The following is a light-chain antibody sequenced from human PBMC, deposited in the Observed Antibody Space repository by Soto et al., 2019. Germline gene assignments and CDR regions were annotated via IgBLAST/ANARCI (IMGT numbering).Light chain of an antibody. V-gene: IGLV2-11*01. CDR3: CSYAGSYPYV. Sequence: QSVLAQPLSVSGSPGQSVTISCTGTSSDVGGYNYVSWYQQHPGKAPKLIIYDVSKRPSGVPDRFSGSKSGNTASLTISGLQAEDEADYYCCSYAGSYPYVFGAGTKVTVL. CDR2: DVS. CDR1: SSDVGGYNY. J-gene: IGLJ1*01.